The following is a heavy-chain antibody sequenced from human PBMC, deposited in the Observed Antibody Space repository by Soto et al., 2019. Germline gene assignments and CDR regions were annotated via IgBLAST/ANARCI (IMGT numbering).Heavy chain of an antibody. J-gene: IGHJ5*02. CDR3: ARLSRPNYYDTSGFFKDNWFDP. CDR2: IIPIVETP. D-gene: IGHD3-22*01. V-gene: IGHV1-69*13. CDR1: GGTFNSYD. Sequence: SVKVSCKASGGTFNSYDINWVRQAPGQGLEWMGGIIPIVETPKYAQKFQGRVTITADESTNTVYMELSSLRSEGTAMYYCARLSRPNYYDTSGFFKDNWFDPWGQGTLVTV.